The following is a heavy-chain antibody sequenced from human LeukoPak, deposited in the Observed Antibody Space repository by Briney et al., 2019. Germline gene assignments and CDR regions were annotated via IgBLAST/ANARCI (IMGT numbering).Heavy chain of an antibody. CDR1: GGSISSYY. J-gene: IGHJ4*02. CDR3: ARGFAYGDTGSFDY. Sequence: SETLSLTCTVSGGSISSYYWSWIRQPPGKGLEWVGYIHYRGSTTYNPSLKSRATISVDTSKNQFSLRLSSVTAADTAVYYCARGFAYGDTGSFDYWGQGTLSPSPQ. D-gene: IGHD4-17*01. V-gene: IGHV4-59*01. CDR2: IHYRGST.